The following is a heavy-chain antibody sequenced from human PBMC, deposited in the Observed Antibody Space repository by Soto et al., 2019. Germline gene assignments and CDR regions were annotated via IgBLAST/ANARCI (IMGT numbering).Heavy chain of an antibody. CDR1: GFSFGSYW. CDR3: ARGNARSDY. D-gene: IGHD2-2*01. CDR2: IKQDGSEK. V-gene: IGHV3-7*03. Sequence: LRLSCAASGFSFGSYWMSWVRQAPGKGLEWVANIKQDGSEKYYVDSVKGRFTISRDNAKNSLYLQMNSLRADYTAVYYCARGNARSDYWGQGTLVTVSS. J-gene: IGHJ4*02.